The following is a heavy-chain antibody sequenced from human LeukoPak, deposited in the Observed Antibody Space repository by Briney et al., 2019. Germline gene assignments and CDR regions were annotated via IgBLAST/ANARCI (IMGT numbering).Heavy chain of an antibody. J-gene: IGHJ3*02. V-gene: IGHV3-21*01. CDR1: GLTFSNYD. Sequence: PGGSLRLSCAASGLTFSNYDVNWVRQAPGKGLEWVSSIRSGSDYIYYADSVKGRFTISRDNAKKSLYLQMNSLRAEDTAVYYCARVSSVTTTTQGAFDIWGQGTMVTVSS. CDR3: ARVSSVTTTTQGAFDI. D-gene: IGHD4-17*01. CDR2: IRSGSDYI.